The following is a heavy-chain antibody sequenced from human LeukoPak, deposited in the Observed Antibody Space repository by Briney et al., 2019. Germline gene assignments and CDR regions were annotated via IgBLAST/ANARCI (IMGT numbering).Heavy chain of an antibody. CDR1: GYNFTSYW. CDR2: IYPGDSDT. V-gene: IGHV5-51*01. J-gene: IGHJ5*02. D-gene: IGHD3-22*01. CDR3: ARQGEYYDSSGYYSNWFDP. Sequence: GESLKISCKGSGYNFTSYWIGWVRQMPGKGLEWMGIIYPGDSDTRYSPSFQGQVTISADKSISTAYLQWSSLKASDTAMYYCARQGEYYDSSGYYSNWFDPWGQGTLVTVSS.